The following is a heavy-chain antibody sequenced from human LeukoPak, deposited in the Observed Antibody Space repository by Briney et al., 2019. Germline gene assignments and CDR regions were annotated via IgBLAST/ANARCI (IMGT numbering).Heavy chain of an antibody. V-gene: IGHV3-30*04. CDR3: ARELNGWFDP. Sequence: PGGSLRLSCAASGFTFSCCAMHWVRQAPGKGLEWVAVMSYGGSNKFYADSVKGRFSISRDNSKNTMDLRMNSLRGEDTAVYYCARELNGWFDPWGQGTLVTVSS. CDR2: MSYGGSNK. J-gene: IGHJ5*02. CDR1: GFTFSCCA.